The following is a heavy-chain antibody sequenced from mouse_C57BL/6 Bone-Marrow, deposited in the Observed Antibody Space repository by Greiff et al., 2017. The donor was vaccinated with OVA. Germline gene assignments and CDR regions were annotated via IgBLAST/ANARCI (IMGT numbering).Heavy chain of an antibody. Sequence: QVQLKQPGAELVMPGASVKLSCKASGYTFTSYWMHWVKQRPGQGLEWIGEIDPSDSYTNYNQKFKGKSTLTVDKSSSTAYMQLSSLTSEDSAVYYCARHRWLLRYFDVWGTGTTVTVSS. V-gene: IGHV1-69*01. CDR2: IDPSDSYT. CDR1: GYTFTSYW. D-gene: IGHD2-3*01. J-gene: IGHJ1*03. CDR3: ARHRWLLRYFDV.